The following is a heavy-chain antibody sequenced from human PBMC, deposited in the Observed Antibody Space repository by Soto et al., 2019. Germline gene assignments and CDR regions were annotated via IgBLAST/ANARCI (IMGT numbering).Heavy chain of an antibody. V-gene: IGHV3-23*01. J-gene: IGHJ4*02. CDR2: ISGSGGST. Sequence: EVQLLESGGGLVQPGGSLRLSCAASGFTFSSYAMSWVRQAPGKGLEWVSAISGSGGSTYDADSVKGRFTISRDNSKNTLYLQMNSLRAEDTAVYYCAKGHRNIVVVVAATPDYWGQGTLVTVCS. D-gene: IGHD2-15*01. CDR1: GFTFSSYA. CDR3: AKGHRNIVVVVAATPDY.